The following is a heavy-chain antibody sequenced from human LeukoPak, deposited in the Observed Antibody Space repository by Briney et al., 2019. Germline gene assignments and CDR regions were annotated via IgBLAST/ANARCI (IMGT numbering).Heavy chain of an antibody. J-gene: IGHJ4*02. CDR2: IYRGGST. V-gene: IGHV3-66*04. D-gene: IGHD3-22*01. CDR3: ARLSANSSAYFFDY. CDR1: GFTVGSNY. Sequence: GGSLRLSCAASGFTVGSNYMRWVRQAPGKGLEWVSIIYRGGSTNYADSVKGRFTISRDTSKNTLYLQMNSLRAEDTAVYYCARLSANSSAYFFDYWGQGTLVTVSS.